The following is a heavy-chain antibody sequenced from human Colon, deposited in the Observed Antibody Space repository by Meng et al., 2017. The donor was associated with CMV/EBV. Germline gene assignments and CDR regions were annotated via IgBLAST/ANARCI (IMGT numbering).Heavy chain of an antibody. CDR1: GFTFSNHA. CDR2: ISNSGDTT. J-gene: IGHJ4*02. D-gene: IGHD3-3*01. V-gene: IGHV3-23*01. Sequence: GGSLRLSCAASGFTFSNHAMSWVRQVPGKGLEWVSGISNSGDTTYSPDSVKGGFTIARDNSRNTLYLQINSLRADDTAVYYCAKGADFHDFWSGFAYWGQGAVVTVSS. CDR3: AKGADFHDFWSGFAY.